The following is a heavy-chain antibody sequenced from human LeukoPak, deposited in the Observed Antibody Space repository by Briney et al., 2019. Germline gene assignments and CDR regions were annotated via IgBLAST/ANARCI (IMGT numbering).Heavy chain of an antibody. CDR1: GGSISSHY. J-gene: IGHJ4*02. D-gene: IGHD6-13*01. CDR3: ARVGGGQQLVASPLYYFDY. CDR2: IYYSGST. V-gene: IGHV4-59*11. Sequence: PSEALSLTCTISGGSISSHYWSWVRQPPGKGLEWIGCIYYSGSTKYNPSLKSRVTISVDTSKNQFSLKLSSVTAADTAVYYCARVGGGQQLVASPLYYFDYWGQGTLVTVSS.